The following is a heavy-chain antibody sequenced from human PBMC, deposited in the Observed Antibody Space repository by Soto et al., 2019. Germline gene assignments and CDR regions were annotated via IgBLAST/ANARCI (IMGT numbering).Heavy chain of an antibody. V-gene: IGHV4-59*11. J-gene: IGHJ4*02. Sequence: QVQLQESGPGLVKPSETLSLTCTVSGGSINNHYWSWIRQPPGKGLEWLGYVYYNGITNYNPSLKSRVTMSVDTSKIQLSLNLTSLPAADTAIYYCTRANWYSEYWGQGTLVTVSS. CDR3: TRANWYSEY. CDR2: VYYNGIT. D-gene: IGHD7-27*01. CDR1: GGSINNHY.